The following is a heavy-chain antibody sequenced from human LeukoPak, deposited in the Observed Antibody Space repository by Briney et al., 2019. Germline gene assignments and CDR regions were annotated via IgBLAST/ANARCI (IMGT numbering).Heavy chain of an antibody. D-gene: IGHD2-21*02. CDR2: IYYSGST. Sequence: SETLSLTCTASGGSISSYYWSWIRQPPGKGLEWIGYIYYSGSTNYNPSLKSRVTISVDTSKNQFSLKLSSVTAADTAVYYCARLVGGVVVTATIPRGPFDYWGQGTLVTVSS. V-gene: IGHV4-59*12. CDR3: ARLVGGVVVTATIPRGPFDY. J-gene: IGHJ4*02. CDR1: GGSISSYY.